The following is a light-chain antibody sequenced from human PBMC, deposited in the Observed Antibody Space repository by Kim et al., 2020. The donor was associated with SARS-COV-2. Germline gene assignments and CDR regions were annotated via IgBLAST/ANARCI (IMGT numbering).Light chain of an antibody. Sequence: QSALTQPASVSGSPGQSITISCTGTSSDVGGYNYVSWYQQHPGKAPKLMIYDVSKRPSGVSNRFSGSKSGNTASLTISGLQAEVEADYYCSSYTSSSPLYVFGTGTKVTVL. V-gene: IGLV2-14*01. CDR1: SSDVGGYNY. J-gene: IGLJ1*01. CDR3: SSYTSSSPLYV. CDR2: DVS.